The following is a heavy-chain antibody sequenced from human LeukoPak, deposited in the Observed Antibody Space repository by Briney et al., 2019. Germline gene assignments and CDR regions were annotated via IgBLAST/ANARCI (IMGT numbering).Heavy chain of an antibody. V-gene: IGHV1-18*01. Sequence: GASVKVSCKASGGTFSSYSITWVRQAPGQGLEWMGWISAYNGNTNYAQKVQGRVTMTTDTSTSTAYMELRSLRSDDTAVYYCARFKEVVAGETYYYYYGLDVWGQGTTVTVSS. CDR1: GGTFSSYS. D-gene: IGHD2-15*01. J-gene: IGHJ6*02. CDR2: ISAYNGNT. CDR3: ARFKEVVAGETYYYYYGLDV.